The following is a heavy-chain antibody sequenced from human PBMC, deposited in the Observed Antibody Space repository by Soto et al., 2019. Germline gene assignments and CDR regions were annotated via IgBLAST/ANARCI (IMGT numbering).Heavy chain of an antibody. CDR2: IWSDGNNR. V-gene: IGHV3-33*01. D-gene: IGHD1-1*01. Sequence: QVQLVESGGGVVQPGRSLRLSCAASGFMFSNHGMHWVRQAPGKGLEWVAVIWSDGNNRYYEDSVKGRFTISRDNSKNTVYLQMNSLRAEDTAVYYCVRGDNWNDEASDYWGQGTLVTVSS. CDR3: VRGDNWNDEASDY. CDR1: GFMFSNHG. J-gene: IGHJ4*02.